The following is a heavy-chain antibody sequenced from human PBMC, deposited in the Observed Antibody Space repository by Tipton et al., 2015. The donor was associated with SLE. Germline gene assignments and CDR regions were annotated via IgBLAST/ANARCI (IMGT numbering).Heavy chain of an antibody. Sequence: TLSLTCTVSGGSISSGGYYWSWIRQYPGKGLEWIGYISYTGNTFYNPSLKSRVTISLDTSKNQFSLKLSSVTAADTAVYYCARDEYRYDGTGYHLLGHFDYWGQGTLVTVSS. D-gene: IGHD3-22*01. CDR2: ISYTGNT. V-gene: IGHV4-31*03. CDR1: GGSISSGGYY. CDR3: ARDEYRYDGTGYHLLGHFDY. J-gene: IGHJ4*02.